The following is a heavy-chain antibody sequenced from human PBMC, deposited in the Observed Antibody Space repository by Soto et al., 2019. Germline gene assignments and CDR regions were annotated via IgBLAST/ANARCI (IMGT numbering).Heavy chain of an antibody. V-gene: IGHV1-46*01. CDR2: INPSGGST. D-gene: IGHD1-26*01. CDR3: GTVGRLGSTGASTYGMDV. Sequence: GASVKGSCKASGYIFTSYYFHWVRQAPGQGLEWMGIINPSGGSTNYAQKFQGRVTMTRDTSTSTVYMELSSLRSEDAAVYYCGTVGRLGSTGASTYGMDVWGQGTTVTVS. J-gene: IGHJ6*02. CDR1: GYIFTSYY.